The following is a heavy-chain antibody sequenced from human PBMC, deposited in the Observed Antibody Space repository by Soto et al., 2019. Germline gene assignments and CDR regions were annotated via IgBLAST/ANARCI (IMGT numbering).Heavy chain of an antibody. V-gene: IGHV3-30*18. D-gene: IGHD5-12*01. CDR2: ISYDGSNK. CDR1: GFTFSSYC. CDR3: AKAVVGGYGTVYYYGMDV. J-gene: IGHJ6*02. Sequence: PGGSLRLSCAASGFTFSSYCMHWVRQAPGKGLEWVAVISYDGSNKYYADSVKGRFTISRDNSKNTLYLQMNSLRAEDTAVYYCAKAVVGGYGTVYYYGMDVWGQGTTVTVSS.